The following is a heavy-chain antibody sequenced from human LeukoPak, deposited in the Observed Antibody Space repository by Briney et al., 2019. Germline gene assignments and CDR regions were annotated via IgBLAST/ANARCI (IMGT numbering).Heavy chain of an antibody. Sequence: SETLSLTCAVSGGSISSGGYSWSWIRQPPGKGLEWIGYIYHSGSTYYNPSLKSRVTISVDRPKNQFSLKLSSVTAADTAVYYCARRGGYYDFTPWGRGTLVTVSS. CDR1: GGSISSGGYS. J-gene: IGHJ5*02. CDR3: ARRGGYYDFTP. V-gene: IGHV4-30-2*01. CDR2: IYHSGST. D-gene: IGHD3-22*01.